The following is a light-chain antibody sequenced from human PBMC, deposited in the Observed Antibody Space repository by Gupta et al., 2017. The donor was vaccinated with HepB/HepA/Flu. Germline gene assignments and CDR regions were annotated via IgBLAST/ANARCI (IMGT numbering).Light chain of an antibody. CDR1: QSVNTN. Sequence: EIVMTQSPATLSVSPGERATLSCRASQSVNTNLAWYQQKPGQAPRLLIYGASTRATGSPARVSGSGSGTEFTLTISSLQSEDFAVYYCQQTNNCPLTFGGGTKVEIK. J-gene: IGKJ4*01. CDR2: GAS. CDR3: QQTNNCPLT. V-gene: IGKV3-15*01.